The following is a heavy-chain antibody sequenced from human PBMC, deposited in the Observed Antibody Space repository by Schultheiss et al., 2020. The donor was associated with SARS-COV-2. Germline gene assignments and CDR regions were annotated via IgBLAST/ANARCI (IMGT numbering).Heavy chain of an antibody. CDR2: IDWDDDK. CDR1: GFSLSTSGMC. V-gene: IGHV2-5*08. J-gene: IGHJ6*02. D-gene: IGHD6-13*01. Sequence: SGPTLVKPTQTLTLTCTFSGFSLSTSGMCVSWIRQPPGKALEWLALIDWDDDKRYSPSLKSRLTITKDTSKNQVVLTMTNMDPVDTATYYCARARAQVPPHYSSSWYYYYGMDVWGQGTTVTVSS. CDR3: ARARAQVPPHYSSSWYYYYGMDV.